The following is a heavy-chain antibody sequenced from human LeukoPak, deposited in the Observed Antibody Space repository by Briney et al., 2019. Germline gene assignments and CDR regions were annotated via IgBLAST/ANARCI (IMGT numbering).Heavy chain of an antibody. CDR3: ATDNKYQLLLGY. CDR2: FDPEDGET. D-gene: IGHD2-2*01. Sequence: ASVKASCKVSGYTLTELSMHWVRQAPGKGLEWMGGFDPEDGETIYAQKFQGRVTMTEDTSTDTAYMELSSLRSEDTAVYYCATDNKYQLLLGYWGQGTLVTVSS. J-gene: IGHJ4*02. CDR1: GYTLTELS. V-gene: IGHV1-24*01.